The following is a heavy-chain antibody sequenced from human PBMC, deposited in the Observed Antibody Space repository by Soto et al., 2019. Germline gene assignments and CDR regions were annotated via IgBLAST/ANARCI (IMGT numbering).Heavy chain of an antibody. CDR1: GFAFGSYW. D-gene: IGHD2-21*02. V-gene: IGHV3-7*01. CDR2: IKPDGSAT. CDR3: ARAGYCGPGCYYYFDY. Sequence: GGSLRLSCAVSGFAFGSYWMNWVRLIPGKGLEWVAYIKPDGSATYYVDSVKGRFTISRDNAKNSLYLQMNSLRVEDTSVYYCARAGYCGPGCYYYFDYWGQGTLVTVSS. J-gene: IGHJ4*02.